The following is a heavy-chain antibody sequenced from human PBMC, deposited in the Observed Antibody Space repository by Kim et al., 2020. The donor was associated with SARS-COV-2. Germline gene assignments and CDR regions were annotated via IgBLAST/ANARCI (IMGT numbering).Heavy chain of an antibody. CDR2: ISGSGGST. D-gene: IGHD1-1*01. V-gene: IGHV3-23*01. J-gene: IGHJ6*02. CDR3: AKSGGRERLLDNYYYSMDV. Sequence: GGSLRLSCAASGFTFNNYAMRWVRQAPGKGLEWVSAISGSGGSTYYADSVKGRFTISRDNSKNTVYMEMNSLRDEDTAVYYCAKSGGRERLLDNYYYSMDVWGQGTTVTVSS. CDR1: GFTFNNYA.